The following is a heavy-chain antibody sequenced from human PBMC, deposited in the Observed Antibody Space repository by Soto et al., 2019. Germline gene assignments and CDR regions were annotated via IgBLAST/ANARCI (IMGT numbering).Heavy chain of an antibody. D-gene: IGHD3-10*01. CDR3: ARGTWFFSGSLNYGMDV. Sequence: GASVKVSCKASGYTFTSYDINWVRQATGQGLEWMGWMNPNSGNTGYAQKFQGRVTMTRNTSISTAYMELSSLRSEDTAVYYCARGTWFFSGSLNYGMDVWGQGTTVTVSS. CDR1: GYTFTSYD. V-gene: IGHV1-8*01. J-gene: IGHJ6*02. CDR2: MNPNSGNT.